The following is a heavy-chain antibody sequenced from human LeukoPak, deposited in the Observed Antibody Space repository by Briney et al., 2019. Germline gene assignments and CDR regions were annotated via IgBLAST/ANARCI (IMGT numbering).Heavy chain of an antibody. CDR1: GFTVSDKY. J-gene: IGHJ6*02. Sequence: PGGSLRLSCAASGFTVSDKYMSWVRQPPGKGLEWVSNIYSGDRTHYADSVKGRFTISRDNSKNTLYLQMNSLRAEDTAVYYCARDNTMVRGVQDVWGQGTTVTVSS. CDR3: ARDNTMVRGVQDV. V-gene: IGHV3-66*01. CDR2: IYSGDRT. D-gene: IGHD3-10*01.